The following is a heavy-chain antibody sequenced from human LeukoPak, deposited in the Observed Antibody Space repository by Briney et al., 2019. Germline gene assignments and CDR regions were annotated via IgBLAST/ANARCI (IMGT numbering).Heavy chain of an antibody. CDR1: GGSFSGDF. CDR3: ARHTWQWLPFVD. Sequence: PSETLSLTCAVYGGSFSGDFWGWIRQSPGKGLEGIGEIKYDGSNKYNPSLESRVTMSVDTSTYQISLEMTYVTAADTAIYYCARHTWQWLPFVDWGQGAQVTV. CDR2: IKYDGSN. D-gene: IGHD5-12*01. J-gene: IGHJ4*02. V-gene: IGHV4-34*01.